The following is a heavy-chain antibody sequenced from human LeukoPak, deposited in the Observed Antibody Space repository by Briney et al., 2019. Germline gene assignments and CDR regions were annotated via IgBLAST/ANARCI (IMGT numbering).Heavy chain of an antibody. V-gene: IGHV4-39*01. J-gene: IGHJ4*02. D-gene: IGHD2-15*01. Sequence: PSETLSLTCTVSGGSISSSSYYWGWIRQPPGKGLEWIGSIYYSGSTYYNPSLKSRVTISVDTSKNQFSLKLSSATAADTAVYYCARHKIYCSGGSCSDYWGQGTLVTVSS. CDR3: ARHKIYCSGGSCSDY. CDR2: IYYSGST. CDR1: GGSISSSSYY.